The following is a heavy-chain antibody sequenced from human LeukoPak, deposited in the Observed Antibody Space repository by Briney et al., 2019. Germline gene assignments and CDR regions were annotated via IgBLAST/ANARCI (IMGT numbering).Heavy chain of an antibody. CDR3: ARPADSGSYYNGNWFDP. J-gene: IGHJ5*02. Sequence: ASVKVSCKASGYTFTGYYMHWVRQAPGQGLEWMGWINPNSGGTNYAQKFQGRVTMTRDTSISTAYMELSRLRSDDTAVYYCARPADSGSYYNGNWFDPWGQETLVTVSS. CDR2: INPNSGGT. CDR1: GYTFTGYY. V-gene: IGHV1-2*02. D-gene: IGHD3-10*01.